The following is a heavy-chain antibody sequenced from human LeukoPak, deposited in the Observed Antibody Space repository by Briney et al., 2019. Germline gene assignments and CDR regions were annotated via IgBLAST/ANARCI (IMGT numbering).Heavy chain of an antibody. Sequence: GGPLRLSCAVSGLTLSNVWMNWVRQAPGKGLEWVGRIRSRGDGGTTDFAAPVKGRFTISRDDSKNTLYLQMNSLTSEDTAEYYCSQGSAQYFDYWGQGTLVTVSS. J-gene: IGHJ4*02. V-gene: IGHV3-15*07. D-gene: IGHD2-15*01. CDR2: IRSRGDGGTT. CDR1: GLTLSNVW. CDR3: SQGSAQYFDY.